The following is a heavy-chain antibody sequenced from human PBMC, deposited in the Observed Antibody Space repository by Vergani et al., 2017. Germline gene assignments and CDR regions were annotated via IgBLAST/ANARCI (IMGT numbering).Heavy chain of an antibody. CDR2: INPNSGGT. CDR3: ARVGTSSNRDYLDY. D-gene: IGHD2-2*01. CDR1: GYTFTDYF. J-gene: IGHJ4*02. Sequence: QVQLVQSGAEVKKPGASVKVSCKASGYTFTDYFMHWVRQAPGQGLEWMGWINPNSGGTNYAQKFQGRVTMTRDTSISTAYMELSNLRSDDPAVYYCARVGTSSNRDYLDYWGQGTLVTVSS. V-gene: IGHV1-2*02.